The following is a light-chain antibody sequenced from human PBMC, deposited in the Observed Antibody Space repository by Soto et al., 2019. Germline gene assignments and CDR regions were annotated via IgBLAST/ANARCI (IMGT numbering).Light chain of an antibody. V-gene: IGLV1-36*01. Sequence: QSVLTQPPSVSGAPRQRVTISCSGSSSNIGSNAVNRYQQFPGKAPKLLIYYDDLVASGVSARFSGSKSGTSASLAISGLQSEDEADYYCAAWDDSTKSHVFGTGTKVTVL. J-gene: IGLJ1*01. CDR3: AAWDDSTKSHV. CDR1: SSNIGSNA. CDR2: YDD.